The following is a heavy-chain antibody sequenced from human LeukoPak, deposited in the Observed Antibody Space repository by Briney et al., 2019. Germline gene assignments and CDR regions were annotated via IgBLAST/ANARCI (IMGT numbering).Heavy chain of an antibody. V-gene: IGHV3-48*03. Sequence: GGSLRLSCAASGFTFSSYEMNWVRQAPGKGLEWVSYISSSGSTIYYADSVKGRFTISRDNAKNSLYLQVNSLRAEDTAVYYCARDPGAAGPDGRGYWGQGTLVTVFS. D-gene: IGHD6-13*01. CDR1: GFTFSSYE. CDR2: ISSSGSTI. J-gene: IGHJ4*02. CDR3: ARDPGAAGPDGRGY.